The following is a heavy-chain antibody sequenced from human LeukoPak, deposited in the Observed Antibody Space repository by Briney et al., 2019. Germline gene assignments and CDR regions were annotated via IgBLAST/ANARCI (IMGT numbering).Heavy chain of an antibody. CDR3: IVGGSYYTY. J-gene: IGHJ4*02. CDR2: IKSKAAGGTT. CDR1: GFTFSNAW. V-gene: IGHV3-15*01. D-gene: IGHD3-10*01. Sequence: GGSLRLSCAASGFTFSNAWMSWLRQAPGKGLEWVGRIKSKAAGGTTDYAAPVQGRFTISRDDSGNTLYLQMNSLKTEDAAVYYCIVGGSYYTYWGQGTLVTVSS.